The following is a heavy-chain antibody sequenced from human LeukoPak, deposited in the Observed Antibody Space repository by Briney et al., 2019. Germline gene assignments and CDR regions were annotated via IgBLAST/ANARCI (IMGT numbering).Heavy chain of an antibody. CDR2: IRYDGSNK. Sequence: PGGSLRLSCAASGFTFSSYGMHWVRQAPGKGLEWVAFIRYDGSNKYYADSVNGRFTIPRDNSKNTLYLQKNSLRAEETAVYYCAKNNYYDSSGYKPNDAFDIWGQGTMVTVSS. J-gene: IGHJ3*02. D-gene: IGHD3-22*01. CDR1: GFTFSSYG. CDR3: AKNNYYDSSGYKPNDAFDI. V-gene: IGHV3-30*02.